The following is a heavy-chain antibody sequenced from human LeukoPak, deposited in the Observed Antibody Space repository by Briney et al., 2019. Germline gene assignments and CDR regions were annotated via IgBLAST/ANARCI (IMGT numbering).Heavy chain of an antibody. V-gene: IGHV4-34*01. J-gene: IGHJ4*02. CDR3: TRAVAGHPD. CDR2: INHSGYT. D-gene: IGHD5-12*01. Sequence: PSETLSLTCAVSGVALSNYYWSWVRQSPRQGLEWIGEINHSGYTNYNPSLKSRVTMSIDTSKNHFSLRLTSVTAADTGVYYCTRAVAGHPDWGQGTLVTVSS. CDR1: GVALSNYY.